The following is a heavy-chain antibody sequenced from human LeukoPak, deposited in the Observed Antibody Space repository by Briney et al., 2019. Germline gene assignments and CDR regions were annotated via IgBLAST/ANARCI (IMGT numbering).Heavy chain of an antibody. D-gene: IGHD2-15*01. Sequence: SETLSLTCAVYGGSFSGYYWSWIRQPPGKGLEWIGEINHSGSTNYNPSLKSRVTISVDTSKNQFSLKLSSVTAAATAVYYCARGGPLVYCSGGSCYSLDYWGQGTLVTVSS. CDR2: INHSGST. CDR3: ARGGPLVYCSGGSCYSLDY. CDR1: GGSFSGYY. J-gene: IGHJ4*02. V-gene: IGHV4-34*01.